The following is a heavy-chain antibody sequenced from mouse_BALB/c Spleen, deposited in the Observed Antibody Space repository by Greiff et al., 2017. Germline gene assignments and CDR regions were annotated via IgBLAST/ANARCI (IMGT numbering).Heavy chain of an antibody. D-gene: IGHD2-14*01. V-gene: IGHV1-7*01. Sequence: QVQLQQSGAELAKPGASVKMSCKASGYTFTSYWMHWVKQRPGQGLEWIGYINPSTGYTEYNQKFKDKATLTADKSSSTAYMQLSSLTSEDSAVYYCARRHYRYDPFAYWGQGTLVTVSA. CDR3: ARRHYRYDPFAY. CDR2: INPSTGYT. J-gene: IGHJ3*01. CDR1: GYTFTSYW.